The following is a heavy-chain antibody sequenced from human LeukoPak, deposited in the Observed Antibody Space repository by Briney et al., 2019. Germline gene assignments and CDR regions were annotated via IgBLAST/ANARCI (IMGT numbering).Heavy chain of an antibody. CDR2: INHSGST. D-gene: IGHD3-10*01. CDR1: GGSFSGYY. Sequence: SETLSLACAVYGGSFSGYYWSWIRQPPGKGLEWIGEINHSGSTNYNPSLKSRVTISVDTSKNQFSLKLSSVTAADTAVYYCARSGDAFDIWGQGTMVTVSS. J-gene: IGHJ3*02. CDR3: ARSGDAFDI. V-gene: IGHV4-34*01.